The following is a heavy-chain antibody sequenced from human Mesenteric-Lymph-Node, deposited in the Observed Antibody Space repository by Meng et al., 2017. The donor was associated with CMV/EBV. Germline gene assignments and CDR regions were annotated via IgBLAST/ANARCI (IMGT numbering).Heavy chain of an antibody. CDR2: INDSGSA. Sequence: ESLKISCAASGFSFSHYSMNWVRQAPGEGLEWIGEINDSGSANYNPSLKSRVTISVDTSKSQFSLKVRSVTAADTAVYYCATAPIYQLPTYWGQGTLVTVSS. J-gene: IGHJ4*02. CDR1: GFSFSHYS. D-gene: IGHD2-2*01. CDR3: ATAPIYQLPTY. V-gene: IGHV4-34*01.